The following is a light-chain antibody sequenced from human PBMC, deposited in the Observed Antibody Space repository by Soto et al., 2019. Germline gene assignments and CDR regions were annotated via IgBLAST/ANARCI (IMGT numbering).Light chain of an antibody. CDR2: DAS. CDR3: QQRGAWPLT. V-gene: IGKV3-11*01. Sequence: ITLTQSPGTLSLSPGERATLSCRASQSVTNSLAWFQQKPGQAPRLHSYDASKRPSGVPARFSGSGSGTDFTLTISSLEPEDFAVYYCQQRGAWPLTFGGGTTV. J-gene: IGKJ4*01. CDR1: QSVTNS.